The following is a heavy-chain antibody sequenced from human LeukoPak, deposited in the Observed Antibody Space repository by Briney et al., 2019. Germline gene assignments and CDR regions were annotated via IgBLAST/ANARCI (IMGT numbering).Heavy chain of an antibody. CDR1: GGSISNRY. CDR2: IYYSGNT. J-gene: IGHJ6*03. V-gene: IGHV4-59*01. Sequence: SETLSLTCSVSGGSISNRYWSWIRQPPGKGLEWIGYIYYSGNTNYNPSLKSRVTILVDTSKNRFSLKLSSVTAADTAVYYCARGRRNPIQLWKIHYYYMDVWGKGTTVTVSS. D-gene: IGHD5-18*01. CDR3: ARGRRNPIQLWKIHYYYMDV.